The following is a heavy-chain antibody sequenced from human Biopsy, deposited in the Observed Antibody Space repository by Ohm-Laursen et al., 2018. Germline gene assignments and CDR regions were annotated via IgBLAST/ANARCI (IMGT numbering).Heavy chain of an antibody. CDR2: INAYNGDT. D-gene: IGHD1-14*01. V-gene: IGHV1-18*01. J-gene: IGHJ3*02. CDR1: GYTFTSFG. CDR3: ARDLTRQPRRGAFDI. Sequence: GASVKVSCKTSGYTFTSFGFSWVRQAPGQGLEWMGWINAYNGDTDHAQKLQGRVSITTGTSTTTTYMELRSLRSDDTAVYYCARDLTRQPRRGAFDIWGQGTLVTVSS.